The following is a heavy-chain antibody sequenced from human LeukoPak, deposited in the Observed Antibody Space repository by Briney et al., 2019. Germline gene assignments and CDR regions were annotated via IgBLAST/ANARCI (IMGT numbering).Heavy chain of an antibody. Sequence: PSETLSLTCTVSGYSISSGYYWGWIRQPPGKGLEWIGSIYYSGSTYYNPSLKSRVTISVDTSKNQFSLKLSSVTAADTAVYYCARVITPAAQLEPCFDYWGQGTLVTVSS. CDR2: IYYSGST. CDR1: GYSISSGYY. D-gene: IGHD1-1*01. J-gene: IGHJ4*02. V-gene: IGHV4-38-2*02. CDR3: ARVITPAAQLEPCFDY.